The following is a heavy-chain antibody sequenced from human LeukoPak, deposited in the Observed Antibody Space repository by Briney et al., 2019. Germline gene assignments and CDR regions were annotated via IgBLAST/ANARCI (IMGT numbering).Heavy chain of an antibody. D-gene: IGHD3-22*01. CDR3: TRGSIAYYYMDV. V-gene: IGHV4-38-2*02. Sequence: PSETLSLTCTVSGYSISSGDYWGWIRQPPGKGLEWIGSIYHSGRTYYNPSLKSRVTISVDTSKNQVSLILTSVTAADTAVYYCTRGSIAYYYMDVWGKGTTVTISS. CDR2: IYHSGRT. CDR1: GYSISSGDY. J-gene: IGHJ6*03.